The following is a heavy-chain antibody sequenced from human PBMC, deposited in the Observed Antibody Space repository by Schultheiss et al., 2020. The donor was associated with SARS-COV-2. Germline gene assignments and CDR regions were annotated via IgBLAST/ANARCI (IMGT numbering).Heavy chain of an antibody. J-gene: IGHJ5*02. CDR1: GYTFTGYY. D-gene: IGHD2-15*01. V-gene: IGHV1-2*02. CDR3: ARDIAGSLRGGWFDP. CDR2: INPNSGGT. Sequence: ASVKVSCKASGYTFTGYYMHWVPQAPGQGLEWMGWINPNSGGTNYAQKFQGRVTMTRDTSISTAYMELSRLRSDDTAVYYCARDIAGSLRGGWFDPWGQGALVTVSS.